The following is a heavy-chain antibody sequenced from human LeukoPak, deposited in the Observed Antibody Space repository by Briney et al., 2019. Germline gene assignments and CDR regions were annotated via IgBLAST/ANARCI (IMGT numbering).Heavy chain of an antibody. D-gene: IGHD3-22*01. J-gene: IGHJ4*02. CDR1: GGSFSGYY. CDR2: INHSGST. CDR3: ARHPRYYYDSRHLDY. V-gene: IGHV4-34*01. Sequence: SETLSLTCAVYGGSFSGYYWSWIRQPPGKGLEWIGEINHSGSTNYNPSLKSRVTISVDTSKNQFSLKLSSVTAADTAVYYCARHPRYYYDSRHLDYWGQGTLVTVSS.